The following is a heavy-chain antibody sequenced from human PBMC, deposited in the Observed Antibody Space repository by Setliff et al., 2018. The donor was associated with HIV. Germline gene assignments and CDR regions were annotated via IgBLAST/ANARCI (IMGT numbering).Heavy chain of an antibody. CDR3: ARAELHYDILTQFKSVDV. CDR1: GDSFSGSY. D-gene: IGHD3-9*01. CDR2: VNHNGGT. Sequence: PSETLSLTCAVYGDSFSGSYWSWIRQSPGTGLEWIGEVNHNGGTNYNPSLKSRVVVSVDRSKNQFSLKMTSVTAADTAIYYCARAELHYDILTQFKSVDVWGKGTTVTVSS. J-gene: IGHJ6*04. V-gene: IGHV4-34*01.